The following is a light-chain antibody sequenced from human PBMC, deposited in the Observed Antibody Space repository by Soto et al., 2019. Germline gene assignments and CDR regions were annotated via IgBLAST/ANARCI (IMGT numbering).Light chain of an antibody. V-gene: IGKV1D-8*03. Sequence: VIVLTQSPALLSSSTGDRATISCRASQGISNYLAWYQQKPGQAPGLLIYAASNLASDIPSRFSGSGSGTDFTLTISSLEPEDFAVYYCQQLSNYLPFTFGQGTRLEIK. CDR2: AAS. J-gene: IGKJ5*01. CDR3: QQLSNYLPFT. CDR1: QGISNY.